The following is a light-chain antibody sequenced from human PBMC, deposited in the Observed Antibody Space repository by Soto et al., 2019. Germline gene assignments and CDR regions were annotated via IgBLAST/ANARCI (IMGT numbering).Light chain of an antibody. J-gene: IGKJ5*01. V-gene: IGKV3-11*01. CDR1: QSFSSH. CDR3: QQRSNWPPPIT. Sequence: DIVLTQSPASLSLCPGERASLXCRASQSFSSHVVWCQQRAGEARRHLIXXADKRATGIPDSFSGSGSGTDFTLTISSLEAEDFAVYYCQQRSNWPPPITFGQGTRLEI. CDR2: XAD.